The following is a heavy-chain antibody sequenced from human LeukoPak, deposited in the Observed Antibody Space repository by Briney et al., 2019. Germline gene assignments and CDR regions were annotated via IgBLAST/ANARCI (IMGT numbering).Heavy chain of an antibody. CDR1: GGSISSYY. Sequence: SETLSLTCTVSGGSISSYYWSWIRQPPGKGLEWIGEINHSGSTNYNPSLKSRITISVDTSKNQFSLKLSSVTAADTAVYYCARNSCPSGSCYDNRGYFDYWGQGTLVTVSS. V-gene: IGHV4-34*01. J-gene: IGHJ4*02. CDR2: INHSGST. D-gene: IGHD2-15*01. CDR3: ARNSCPSGSCYDNRGYFDY.